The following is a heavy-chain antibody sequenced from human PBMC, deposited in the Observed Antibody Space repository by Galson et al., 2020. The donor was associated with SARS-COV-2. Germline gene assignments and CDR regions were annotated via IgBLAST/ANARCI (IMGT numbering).Heavy chain of an antibody. Sequence: SETLSPTCTVSGGSIISGSYYWSWIRQPAGKGLEWIGRIHTTGSTNYNPSLKSRVTISVDTSKNQFSLSLSSVTAADTAVYYCARSHDTSGNAFDIWGQGTMVTVSS. CDR3: ARSHDTSGNAFDI. J-gene: IGHJ3*02. D-gene: IGHD3-22*01. CDR1: GGSIISGSYY. CDR2: IHTTGST. V-gene: IGHV4-61*02.